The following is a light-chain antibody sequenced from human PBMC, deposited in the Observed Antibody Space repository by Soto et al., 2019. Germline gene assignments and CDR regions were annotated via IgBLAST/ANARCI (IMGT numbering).Light chain of an antibody. CDR3: QHYVTWPLT. V-gene: IGKV3-20*01. J-gene: IGKJ4*01. CDR2: GAS. CDR1: QGIDSSY. Sequence: PGERVTLSCRASQGIDSSYFTWYQQRPGQAPRLLIVGASTGATGIPARFSGSGSGTDFTLTISSLEPEDFAVYYCQHYVTWPLTFGGGTKVDIK.